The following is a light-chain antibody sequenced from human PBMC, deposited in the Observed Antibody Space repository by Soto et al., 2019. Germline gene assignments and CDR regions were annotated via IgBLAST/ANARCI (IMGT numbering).Light chain of an antibody. V-gene: IGKV1D-12*01. J-gene: IGKJ4*01. Sequence: DIQMTQSPSSVSASIGDTVTITCPASQDISTLLAWYQQKPRKAPKLLIYGASTLESGVPSRFSGGRSGTDFTLTISSLQPEDFASYLWQQAGSLPLSVGGGTKVQI. CDR1: QDISTL. CDR3: QQAGSLPLS. CDR2: GAS.